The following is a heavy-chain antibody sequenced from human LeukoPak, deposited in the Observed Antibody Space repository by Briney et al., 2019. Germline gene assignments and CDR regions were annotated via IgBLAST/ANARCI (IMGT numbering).Heavy chain of an antibody. CDR3: ARGDSRSGFDY. J-gene: IGHJ4*02. V-gene: IGHV3-21*01. D-gene: IGHD3-3*01. CDR2: ISSSSSYI. CDR1: GFTFSSYS. Sequence: GGSLRLSCAASGFTFSSYSMNWVRQAPGKGLEWVSSISSSSSYIYYADSVKGRFTISRDNAKNSLYLQMNSLRAEDTAVYYCARGDSRSGFDYWGQGTLVTVSS.